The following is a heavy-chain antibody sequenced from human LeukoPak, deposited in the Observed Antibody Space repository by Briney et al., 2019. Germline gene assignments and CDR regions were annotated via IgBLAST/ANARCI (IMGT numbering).Heavy chain of an antibody. Sequence: SETLSLTCTVSGGSISNYYWSWIRQPPGKGLEWIGYIYYSGSTNYNPSLKSRVTISVDTSKNQFSLKLSSVTAADTAVYYCARGCGTVTTYYYYGMDVWGQGTTVTVSS. V-gene: IGHV4-59*12. CDR2: IYYSGST. CDR1: GGSISNYY. D-gene: IGHD4-11*01. CDR3: ARGCGTVTTYYYYGMDV. J-gene: IGHJ6*02.